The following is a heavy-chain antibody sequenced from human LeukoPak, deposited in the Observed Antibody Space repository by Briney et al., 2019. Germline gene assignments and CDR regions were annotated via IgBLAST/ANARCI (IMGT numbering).Heavy chain of an antibody. CDR3: ARDHYDRGETLDY. J-gene: IGHJ4*02. CDR2: IWYDGSNE. V-gene: IGHV3-33*01. Sequence: GGSLRLSCAASGXTFSSYGVHWVRQAPGKGLERVAVIWYDGSNEYYADSVKGRFTISRDNSKNTLYLEMNSLRAEDTAVYYCARDHYDRGETLDYWGQGTLVTVSS. CDR1: GXTFSSYG. D-gene: IGHD3-22*01.